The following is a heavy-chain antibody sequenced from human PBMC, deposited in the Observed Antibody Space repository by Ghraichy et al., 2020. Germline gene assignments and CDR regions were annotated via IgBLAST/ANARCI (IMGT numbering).Heavy chain of an antibody. CDR3: ARVNGILTGYLDY. Sequence: GSLRLSCTVSGGSISSYYWSWIRQPPGKGLEWIGYIYYSGSTNYNPSLKSRVTISVDTSKNQFSLKLSSVTAADTAVYYCARVNGILTGYLDYWGQGTLVTVSS. D-gene: IGHD3-9*01. V-gene: IGHV4-59*01. CDR2: IYYSGST. J-gene: IGHJ4*02. CDR1: GGSISSYY.